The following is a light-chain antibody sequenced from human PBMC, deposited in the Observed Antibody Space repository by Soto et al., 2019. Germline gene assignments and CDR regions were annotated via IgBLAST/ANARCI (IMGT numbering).Light chain of an antibody. CDR2: GAS. J-gene: IGKJ2*01. Sequence: EIVMTQSPATLSVSPGERVTLSCRASQSVSSDLAWYQYKPGQAPRLLIYGASTRATGTPARFSGSGSGTESALSISSRQPEDFAVYYCLQYNDWPPKQYTFGQGTKLEIK. CDR1: QSVSSD. V-gene: IGKV3-15*01. CDR3: LQYNDWPPKQYT.